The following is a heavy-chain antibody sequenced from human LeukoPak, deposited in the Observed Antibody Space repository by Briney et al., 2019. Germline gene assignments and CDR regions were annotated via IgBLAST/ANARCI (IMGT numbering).Heavy chain of an antibody. D-gene: IGHD3-10*01. Sequence: SETLSLTCTVSGGSISSYYWSWIRQPPGKGLEWIGYIYTSGSTDYNPSLKSRVTISVDTSKNQFSLKLSSVTAADTAVYYCARRTGTFASYYYFYYMDVWGKGTTVTVSS. V-gene: IGHV4-4*09. J-gene: IGHJ6*03. CDR2: IYTSGST. CDR1: GGSISSYY. CDR3: ARRTGTFASYYYFYYMDV.